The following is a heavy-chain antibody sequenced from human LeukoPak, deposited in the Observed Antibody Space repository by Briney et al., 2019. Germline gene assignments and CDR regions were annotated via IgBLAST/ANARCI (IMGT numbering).Heavy chain of an antibody. D-gene: IGHD3-10*01. V-gene: IGHV3-33*06. CDR1: GFTFSSSG. CDR2: IWYDGSNK. Sequence: PGRSLRLSCAASGFTFSSSGMHWVRQAPGKGLEWVAVIWYDGSNKYYADSVKGRFTISRDNSKNTLYLQMNSLIAEDTAVYCCAKDPNYGSGSYYGYWGQGTLVTVSS. CDR3: AKDPNYGSGSYYGY. J-gene: IGHJ4*02.